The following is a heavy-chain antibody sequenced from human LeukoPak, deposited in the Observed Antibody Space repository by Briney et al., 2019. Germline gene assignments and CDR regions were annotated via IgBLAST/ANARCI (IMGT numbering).Heavy chain of an antibody. CDR2: IYYSGRT. CDR3: ARAKYGVSLCYFDY. V-gene: IGHV4-59*01. CDR1: DDSISSYS. J-gene: IGHJ4*02. Sequence: SETLSLTRTLPDDSISSYSRSWIRQPPGRGLGWVGYIYYSGRTKYNTSPKSRVTTSLDTTTNQSSLNLGSVAAAATALSYFARAKYGVSLCYFDYWGQGNMVTVSS. D-gene: IGHD2-15*01.